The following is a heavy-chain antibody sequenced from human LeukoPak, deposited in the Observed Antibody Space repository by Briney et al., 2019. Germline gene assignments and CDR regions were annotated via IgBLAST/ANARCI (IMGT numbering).Heavy chain of an antibody. Sequence: PSETLSLTCTVSGGSISSYYWSWIRQPAGKGLEWIGRIYTSGSTNYNPSLKSRVTMSVDTSKNQFSLKLSSVTAADTAVYYCASSYYYDSSDFDDFDYWGQGTLVTVSS. V-gene: IGHV4-4*07. J-gene: IGHJ4*02. CDR1: GGSISSYY. CDR2: IYTSGST. D-gene: IGHD3-22*01. CDR3: ASSYYYDSSDFDDFDY.